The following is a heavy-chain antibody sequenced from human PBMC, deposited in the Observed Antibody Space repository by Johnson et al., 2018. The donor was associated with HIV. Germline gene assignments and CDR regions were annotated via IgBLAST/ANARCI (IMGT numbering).Heavy chain of an antibody. CDR1: GFTFSSYA. D-gene: IGHD6-6*01. Sequence: QVQLVESGGGVVQPGRSLRLSCAASGFTFSSYAVHWVRQAPGKGLEWVAVISYDGSNKYYADSVKGRFTISRDNSKNTLHLQMGSLRAEDMAVYYCAREGRGSSSGAFDIWGQGTMVTVSS. J-gene: IGHJ3*02. CDR2: ISYDGSNK. CDR3: AREGRGSSSGAFDI. V-gene: IGHV3-30-3*01.